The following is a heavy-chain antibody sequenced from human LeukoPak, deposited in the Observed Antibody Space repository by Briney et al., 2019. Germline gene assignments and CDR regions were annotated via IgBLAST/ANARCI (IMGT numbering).Heavy chain of an antibody. Sequence: GGSLRLSCAASGFTFSHYAMAWVRQAPGKEPEWVSVITGGGGDTYEIDSVKGRFTISRDNSKNTLYLQMNSLRVEDTAVYYCAKLTTSWGQGTLVTVSS. CDR1: GFTFSHYA. CDR2: ITGGGGDT. D-gene: IGHD4-11*01. CDR3: AKLTTS. J-gene: IGHJ4*02. V-gene: IGHV3-23*01.